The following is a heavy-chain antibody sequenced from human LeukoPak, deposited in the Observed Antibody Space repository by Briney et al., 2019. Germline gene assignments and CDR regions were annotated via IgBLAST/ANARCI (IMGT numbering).Heavy chain of an antibody. CDR1: GYTFTGYY. V-gene: IGHV1-2*06. D-gene: IGHD2-15*01. Sequence: ASVKVSCKAAGYTFTGYYMFWVRQAPGQGLEWMGRINPNSGGTNYAQKFQGRVTMTRDTSISTAYMELSRLRSDDTAVYYCARRYCSGGSCYSVENWFDPWGQGTLVTVSS. CDR2: INPNSGGT. CDR3: ARRYCSGGSCYSVENWFDP. J-gene: IGHJ5*02.